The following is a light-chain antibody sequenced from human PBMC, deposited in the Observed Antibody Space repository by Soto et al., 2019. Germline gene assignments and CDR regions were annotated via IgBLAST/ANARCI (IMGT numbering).Light chain of an antibody. J-gene: IGKJ1*01. CDR3: QQYGSSPRT. V-gene: IGKV3-20*01. Sequence: IVLTQSPGTLSLSPGETATVCCSASQSVSSNLLPWYQQSPGQAPRLIIYGASNRATGIPDRFSGSGSGTDFTITISRLEPEDFAVYYCQQYGSSPRTFGQGTKVDIK. CDR1: QSVSSNL. CDR2: GAS.